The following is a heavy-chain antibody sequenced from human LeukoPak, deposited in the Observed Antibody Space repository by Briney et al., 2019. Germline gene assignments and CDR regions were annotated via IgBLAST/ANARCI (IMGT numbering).Heavy chain of an antibody. D-gene: IGHD6-13*01. CDR2: IIPIFGTA. CDR3: ASPPVPQAAAITPGYFYYYMDV. Sequence: SVKVSCKVSGYTLTELSMHWVRQAPGQGLEWMGGIIPIFGTANYAQKFQGRVTVTADKSSTTVYMELSSLRSEDTAVYYCASPPVPQAAAITPGYFYYYMDVWGKGTTVTVSS. V-gene: IGHV1-69*06. J-gene: IGHJ6*03. CDR1: GYTLTELS.